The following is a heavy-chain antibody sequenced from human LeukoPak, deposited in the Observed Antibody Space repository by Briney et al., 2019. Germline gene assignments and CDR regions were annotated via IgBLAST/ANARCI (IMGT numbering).Heavy chain of an antibody. CDR2: ISYDGSNK. J-gene: IGHJ4*02. CDR3: ASEYELTPIYYFDY. V-gene: IGHV3-30*01. D-gene: IGHD2-2*01. Sequence: VISYDGSNKYYADSVKGRFTISRDNSKNTLYLQMNSLRAEDTAVYYCASEYELTPIYYFDYWGQGTLVTVSS.